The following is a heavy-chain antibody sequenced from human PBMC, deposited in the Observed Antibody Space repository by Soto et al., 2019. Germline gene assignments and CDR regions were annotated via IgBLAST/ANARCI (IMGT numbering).Heavy chain of an antibody. CDR2: VRSKTNNYAT. CDR1: GFAFNDSA. Sequence: DVQVVQSGGGLVQPGGSLKLSCAASGFAFNDSAMHWVRQASGKGLEWVARVRSKTNNYATAYPVSVRGRFTVSRDDSRGTTYLQMNILKTEDTAMYYCTNNFVWGQGVLVTVSS. CDR3: TNNFV. D-gene: IGHD2-15*01. V-gene: IGHV3-73*01. J-gene: IGHJ4*02.